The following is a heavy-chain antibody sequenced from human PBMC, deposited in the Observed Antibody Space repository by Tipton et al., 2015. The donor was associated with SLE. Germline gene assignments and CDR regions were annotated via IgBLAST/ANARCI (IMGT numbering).Heavy chain of an antibody. V-gene: IGHV4-59*11. J-gene: IGHJ5*02. D-gene: IGHD3-3*01. Sequence: TLSLTCTVSGGSISSHYWSWIRQPPGKGLEWIGYIYYSGSTNYNPPLKSRVTISVDTSKNQFSLKLSSVTAADTAVYYCARGGGYYQDWFDPWGQGTLVTVSS. CDR2: IYYSGST. CDR3: ARGGGYYQDWFDP. CDR1: GGSISSHY.